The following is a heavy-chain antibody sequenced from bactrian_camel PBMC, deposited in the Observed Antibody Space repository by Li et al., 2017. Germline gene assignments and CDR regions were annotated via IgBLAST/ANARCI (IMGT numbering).Heavy chain of an antibody. J-gene: IGHJ4*01. CDR3: GTNVYCRGSACCNRDFSH. V-gene: IGHV3S25*01. Sequence: QLVESGGDSVQAGGSLRLSCAISGDTDSNYCMAWVRQAPGKEREGVAAISQARGSAIYADSVKGRFTISRDNAKPTVYLQMDNLKPEDTAMYYCGTNVYCRGSACCNRDFSHWGQGTQVTVS. CDR2: ISQARGSA. CDR1: GDTDSNYC. D-gene: IGHD2*01.